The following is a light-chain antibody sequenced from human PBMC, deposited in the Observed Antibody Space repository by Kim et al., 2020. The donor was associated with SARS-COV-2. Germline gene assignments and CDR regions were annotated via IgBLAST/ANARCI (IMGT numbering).Light chain of an antibody. CDR3: QQYNSYPWA. J-gene: IGKJ1*01. CDR2: DAS. Sequence: ASVGDRVTITCRASQSISNWLAWYQQKPGKAPKVLIYDASSLESGVPPRFSGSGSGTEFTLTISSLQPDDFATYYCQQYNSYPWAVGQGTKVDIK. CDR1: QSISNW. V-gene: IGKV1-5*01.